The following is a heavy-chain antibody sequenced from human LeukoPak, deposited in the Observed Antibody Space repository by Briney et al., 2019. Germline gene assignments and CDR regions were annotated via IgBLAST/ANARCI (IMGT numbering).Heavy chain of an antibody. D-gene: IGHD4-23*01. CDR3: ARDTTVVTPSLDY. J-gene: IGHJ4*02. CDR1: GFTFSSYN. V-gene: IGHV3-21*01. Sequence: GGSLRLSCAASGFTFSSYNMNWVRQAPGKGLEWVSSISSSSGYIYYADSVKGRFTISRDNAKNSLYLQMNSLRAEDTAVYYCARDTTVVTPSLDYWGQGTLVTISS. CDR2: ISSSSGYI.